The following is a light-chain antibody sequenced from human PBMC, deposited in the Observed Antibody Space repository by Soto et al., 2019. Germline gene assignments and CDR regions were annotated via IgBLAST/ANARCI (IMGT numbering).Light chain of an antibody. V-gene: IGLV3-1*01. J-gene: IGLJ2*01. CDR1: KLGDKY. Sequence: SYELTQPPSVSVSPGQTANITCSGDKLGDKYACWYQQRPGQSPVLVIYQHSKRPSEIPERFSGSNSGNTATLTISGTQAMDEADYYCQAWDSSTANVVFGGGTKLTVL. CDR2: QHS. CDR3: QAWDSSTANVV.